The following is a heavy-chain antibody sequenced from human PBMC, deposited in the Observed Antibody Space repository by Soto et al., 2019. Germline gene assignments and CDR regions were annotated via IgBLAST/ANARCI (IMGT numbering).Heavy chain of an antibody. D-gene: IGHD4-4*01. CDR3: AGDPASHYNDGHASSYP. Sequence: QVQLVQSGAEVKKPGSSVKVSCKASGGTFSTYTITWVRQAPGQGLEWMGRIIPIIGIINYAQKFQGRVTISADKFTGTAYMELTGLRSDDTAVYYCAGDPASHYNDGHASSYPWGQGTLVTVSS. V-gene: IGHV1-69*08. CDR2: IIPIIGII. CDR1: GGTFSTYT. J-gene: IGHJ5*02.